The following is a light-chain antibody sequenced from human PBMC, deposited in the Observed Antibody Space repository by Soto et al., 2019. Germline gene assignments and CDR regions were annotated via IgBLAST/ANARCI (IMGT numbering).Light chain of an antibody. CDR2: GAS. V-gene: IGKV3-15*01. CDR3: QQYNNGGT. J-gene: IGKJ1*01. CDR1: QSVSSN. Sequence: EIVMTQSPATLSVSPGERATLSCRASQSVSSNLTWYQQKPGQAPRLLIYGASTRATGIPARFSGSGSGTDFTLTISSLQSEDFAIYYCQQYNNGGTFGQGTKVELK.